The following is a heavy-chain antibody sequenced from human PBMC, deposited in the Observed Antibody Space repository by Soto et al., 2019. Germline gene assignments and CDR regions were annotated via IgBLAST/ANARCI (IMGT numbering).Heavy chain of an antibody. Sequence: QVQLQESGPGLVKPSGTLSLTCAVSGGSISSSNWWNWVRQPPGKGLEWIGEIRHSGNTNYNPSLKSRVTMSVDKSTNQFSLKLSSVTAADTAVYFCARTRGGYDYGPRDYWGQGALVTVSS. V-gene: IGHV4-4*02. CDR2: IRHSGNT. CDR1: GGSISSSNW. J-gene: IGHJ4*02. D-gene: IGHD5-18*01. CDR3: ARTRGGYDYGPRDY.